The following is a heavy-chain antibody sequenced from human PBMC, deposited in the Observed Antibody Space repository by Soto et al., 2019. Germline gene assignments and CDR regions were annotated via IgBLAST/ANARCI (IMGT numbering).Heavy chain of an antibody. D-gene: IGHD5-18*01. J-gene: IGHJ6*02. Sequence: PGGSLRLSCAASGFTFSRAWMSWVRQAPGKGLEWVGRIKSKSDGGATDYAAPVKGRFTISRDESKNMVYLQRACVRSEDTAVYYCTTGGYSYGPVWTYSYYYGMDVWGQGTTVTVSS. CDR1: GFTFSRAW. V-gene: IGHV3-15*01. CDR3: TTGGYSYGPVWTYSYYYGMDV. CDR2: IKSKSDGGAT.